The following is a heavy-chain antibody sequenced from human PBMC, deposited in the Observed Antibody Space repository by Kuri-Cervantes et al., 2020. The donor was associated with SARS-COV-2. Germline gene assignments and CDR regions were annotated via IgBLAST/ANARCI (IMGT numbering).Heavy chain of an antibody. J-gene: IGHJ6*03. CDR3: ARRAYGEKVDYYYMDV. D-gene: IGHD4-17*01. CDR2: IYPGDSDT. Sequence: KVSCKGSGYSFTSYWIGWVRQMPGKGLEWMGIIYPGDSDTRYSPSFQGQVTISADKSISTAFLQWSSLKASDTAMYYCARRAYGEKVDYYYMDVWGKGTTVTVSS. CDR1: GYSFTSYW. V-gene: IGHV5-51*01.